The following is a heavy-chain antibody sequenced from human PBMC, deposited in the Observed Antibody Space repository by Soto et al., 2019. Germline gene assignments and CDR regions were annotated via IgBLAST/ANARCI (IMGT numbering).Heavy chain of an antibody. CDR2: IYHTGST. Sequence: PSETLSLTSAVSGGSISSNNWWSWVRQSPGKGLEWIGEIYHTGSTNYNPSLKNRVTISVDKSKNQFSLKLSSVTAADTAVYYCARGDGSNSHWYFNLWGRGTLVTVSS. D-gene: IGHD4-4*01. V-gene: IGHV4-4*02. CDR1: GGSISSNNW. CDR3: ARGDGSNSHWYFNL. J-gene: IGHJ2*01.